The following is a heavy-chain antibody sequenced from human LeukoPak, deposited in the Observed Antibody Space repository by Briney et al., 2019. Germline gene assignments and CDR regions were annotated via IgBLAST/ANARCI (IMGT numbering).Heavy chain of an antibody. CDR2: IYYSGST. D-gene: IGHD6-19*01. V-gene: IGHV4-59*08. J-gene: IGHJ4*02. CDR1: GGSISSYY. CDR3: ARYYSSGWTYYFDY. Sequence: SETLSLTCTVSGGSISSYYWSWIRQPPGKGLEWIGYIYYSGSTNYNPSLKSRVTISVDTSKNQFSLKLSSVTAADTAVYYYARYYSSGWTYYFDYWGQGTLVTVSS.